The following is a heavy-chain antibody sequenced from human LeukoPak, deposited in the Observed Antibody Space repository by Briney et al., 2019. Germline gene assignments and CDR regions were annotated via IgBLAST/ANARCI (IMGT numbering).Heavy chain of an antibody. CDR3: ARDSGYDILTGSYAFDI. V-gene: IGHV3-21*01. Sequence: WGSLRLSCAASGFTFSSYSMNWVRQAPGTGLELVSSVSSSSSYIYYADSVKGRFTISRDNAKNSLYLQMNSLRAEDTAVYYCARDSGYDILTGSYAFDIWGQGTMVTVSS. CDR1: GFTFSSYS. CDR2: VSSSSSYI. J-gene: IGHJ3*02. D-gene: IGHD3-9*01.